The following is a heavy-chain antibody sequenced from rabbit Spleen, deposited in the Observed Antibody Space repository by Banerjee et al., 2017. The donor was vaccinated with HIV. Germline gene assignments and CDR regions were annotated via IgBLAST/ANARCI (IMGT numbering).Heavy chain of an antibody. J-gene: IGHJ4*01. CDR2: MDTGSSGFT. Sequence: QSLEESGGDLVKPGASLTLTCTASGVSFSSDNYICWVRQAPGKGLEWIACMDTGSSGFTYFASWAKGRFTISKTSSTTVTLQMTSLTAADTATYFCARDLAGVVGWNFNLWGQGTLVTVS. V-gene: IGHV1S40*01. CDR3: ARDLAGVVGWNFNL. CDR1: GVSFSSDNY. D-gene: IGHD4-1*01.